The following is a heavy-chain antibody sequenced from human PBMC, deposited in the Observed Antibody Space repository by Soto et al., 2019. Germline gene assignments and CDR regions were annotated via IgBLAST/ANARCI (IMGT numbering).Heavy chain of an antibody. CDR1: GSSVSSGIYY. J-gene: IGHJ4*02. V-gene: IGHV4-61*01. D-gene: IGHD4-17*01. CDR3: ARYHDYGDYGYFDS. Sequence: SETLSLTCTVSGSSVSSGIYYWTWIRQPPGKGLEWIGYIYHSETTNYNASLRSRVTISVDTSKNQFSLRLTSVTAADTAVYYCARYHDYGDYGYFDSWGQGTLVTVSS. CDR2: IYHSETT.